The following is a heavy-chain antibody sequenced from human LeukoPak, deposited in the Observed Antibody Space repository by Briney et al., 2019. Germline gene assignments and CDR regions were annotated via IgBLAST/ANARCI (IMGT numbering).Heavy chain of an antibody. Sequence: SVKVSCKASGGTFSSYAISWVRQAPGQGLEWMGGIIPIFGTANYAQKFQGRVTITADESTSTAYMELSSLRSEDTAVYYCARMGVLGFGELLWRPYYYCYMDVWGKGTTVTVSS. J-gene: IGHJ6*03. CDR2: IIPIFGTA. CDR1: GGTFSSYA. CDR3: ARMGVLGFGELLWRPYYYCYMDV. V-gene: IGHV1-69*13. D-gene: IGHD3-10*01.